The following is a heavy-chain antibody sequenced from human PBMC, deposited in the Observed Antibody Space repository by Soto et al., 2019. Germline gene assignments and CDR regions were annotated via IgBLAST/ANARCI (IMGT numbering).Heavy chain of an antibody. CDR3: AKHSSYDKFDS. D-gene: IGHD3-3*01. CDR1: GFTFSSYG. J-gene: IGHJ4*02. CDR2: IRGGGDSP. V-gene: IGHV3-23*01. Sequence: EVQLLESGGGLVQPGGSLRLSCAASGFTFSSYGMSWVRQAPGKGLEWVSVIRGGGDSPYYADSVKGRFTISRDNSKNTLILQMNSLRAEDTAIYYCAKHSSYDKFDSWGQGTLVTVSS.